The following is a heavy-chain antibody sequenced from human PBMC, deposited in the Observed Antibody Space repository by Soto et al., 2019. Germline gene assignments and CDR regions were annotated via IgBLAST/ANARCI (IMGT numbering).Heavy chain of an antibody. CDR2: ISYDGSNK. J-gene: IGHJ4*02. CDR1: GFTFSSYG. D-gene: IGHD1-26*01. V-gene: IGHV3-30*18. Sequence: PGGSLRLSCAASGFTFSSYGMHWVRQAPGKGLEWVAVISYDGSNKYYADSVKGRFTISRDNSKNTLYLQMNSLRAEDTAVYYCAKVPGASGYFYYWRQETRGTASS. CDR3: AKVPGASGYFYY.